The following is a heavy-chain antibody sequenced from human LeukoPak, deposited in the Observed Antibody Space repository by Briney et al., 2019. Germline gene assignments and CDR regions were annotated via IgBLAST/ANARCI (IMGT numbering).Heavy chain of an antibody. J-gene: IGHJ6*03. CDR3: ARHCSGGTPYYYYMDV. CDR2: INHSGST. Sequence: PSETLSLTCTVSGGSISSSSYYWGWIRQPPGKGLEWIGEINHSGSTNYNPSLKSRVTISVDTSKNQFSLKLSSVTAADTAVYYCARHCSGGTPYYYYMDVWGKGTTVTISS. CDR1: GGSISSSSYY. V-gene: IGHV4-39*01. D-gene: IGHD2-15*01.